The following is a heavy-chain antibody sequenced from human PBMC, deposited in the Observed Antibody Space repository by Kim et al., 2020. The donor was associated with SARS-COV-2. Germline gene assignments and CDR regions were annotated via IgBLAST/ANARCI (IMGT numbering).Heavy chain of an antibody. D-gene: IGHD6-13*01. J-gene: IGHJ4*02. CDR3: ARGRSSSSGFDY. V-gene: IGHV3-53*01. Sequence: YYADSVKGRSTIARDNSKNALYLQMNSLRAEDTAVYYCARGRSSSSGFDYWGQGTLVTVSS.